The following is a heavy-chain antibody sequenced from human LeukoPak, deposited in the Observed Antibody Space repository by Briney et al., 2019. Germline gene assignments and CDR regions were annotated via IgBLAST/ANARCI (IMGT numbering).Heavy chain of an antibody. V-gene: IGHV1-2*02. Sequence: ASVKVSCKASGYTFTSYDINWVRQAPGQGLEWMGWINPNSGGTNYAQKFQGRVTMTRDTSISTAYMELSRLRSDDTAVYYCARGGATYYYDSSGYYYLDYWGQGTLVTVSS. CDR3: ARGGATYYYDSSGYYYLDY. CDR2: INPNSGGT. CDR1: GYTFTSYD. J-gene: IGHJ4*02. D-gene: IGHD3-22*01.